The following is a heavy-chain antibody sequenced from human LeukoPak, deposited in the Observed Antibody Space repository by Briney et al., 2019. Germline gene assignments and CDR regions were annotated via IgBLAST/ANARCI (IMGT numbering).Heavy chain of an antibody. CDR2: FDPEDGET. J-gene: IGHJ6*02. CDR3: ATQSPVRYYYYGMDV. Sequence: ASVKVSCKVSGYTLTELSMHWVRQAPGKGLEWMGGFDPEDGETIYAQKFQGRVTMTEDTSTDTAYMELSSLRPEDTAVYYCATQSPVRYYYYGMDVWGQGTTVTVSS. V-gene: IGHV1-24*01. CDR1: GYTLTELS.